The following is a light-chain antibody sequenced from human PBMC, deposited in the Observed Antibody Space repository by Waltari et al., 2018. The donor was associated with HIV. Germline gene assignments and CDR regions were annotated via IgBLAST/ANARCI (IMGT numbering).Light chain of an antibody. J-gene: IGLJ2*01. CDR1: NIRTKS. CDR3: QVWDSPTDQDV. Sequence: SYVLTQPPSVSGDPGKTVTITCGGNNIRTKSVHWYQHKPGQAPVLCTCYDDDRPSGIPGRFAGSNAGNTATLTISRVEVGDEADYYCQVWDSPTDQDVFGGGTKLTVL. CDR2: YDD. V-gene: IGLV3-21*04.